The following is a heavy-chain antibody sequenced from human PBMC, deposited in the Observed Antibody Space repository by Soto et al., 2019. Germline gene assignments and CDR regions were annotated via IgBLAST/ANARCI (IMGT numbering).Heavy chain of an antibody. CDR2: IYSGGST. CDR1: GLTVSSNY. CDR3: ARGLYSGWHYFDY. Sequence: GGSLRLSCAASGLTVSSNYMSWVRQAPGKGLEWVSVIYSGGSTYYAGSVKGRFTISRDNSKNTLYLQMNSLRAEDTAVYYCARGLYSGWHYFDYWGQGTLVTVS. D-gene: IGHD5-12*01. J-gene: IGHJ4*02. V-gene: IGHV3-66*01.